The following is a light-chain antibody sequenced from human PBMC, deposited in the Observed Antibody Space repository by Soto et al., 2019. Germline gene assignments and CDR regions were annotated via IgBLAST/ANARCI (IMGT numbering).Light chain of an antibody. Sequence: IVMTKSPATLSVSPGERTTLSCRASQSVSSNLAWYQQNHGQAPRLLIYGASTRATGIPARFSGSGSGTEFTLTISSLQSEDFAVYYCQQYNNWPQVFTFGPGTKVDIK. CDR2: GAS. CDR3: QQYNNWPQVFT. V-gene: IGKV3-15*01. J-gene: IGKJ3*01. CDR1: QSVSSN.